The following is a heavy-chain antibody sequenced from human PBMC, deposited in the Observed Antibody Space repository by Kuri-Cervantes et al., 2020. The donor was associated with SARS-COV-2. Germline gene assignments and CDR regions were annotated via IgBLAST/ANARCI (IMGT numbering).Heavy chain of an antibody. CDR1: GGTFSSYA. CDR2: IIPIFGTA. V-gene: IGHV1-69*13. D-gene: IGHD3-22*01. CDR3: TFTPYYYDSSGYYYYYGMDV. J-gene: IGHJ6*02. Sequence: SVKVSCKASGGTFSSYAISWVRQAPGQGLEWMGGIIPIFGTANYAQKFQGRVTITADESMSTAYMELSSLRSEDTAVYYCTFTPYYYDSSGYYYYYGMDVWGQGTTVTVSS.